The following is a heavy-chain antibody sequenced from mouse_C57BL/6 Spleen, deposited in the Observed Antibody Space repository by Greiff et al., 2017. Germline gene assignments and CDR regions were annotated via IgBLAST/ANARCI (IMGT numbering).Heavy chain of an antibody. Sequence: EVKLVEPGPDLVQPSPSLSLTCTVTGYSITSGYDWHWIRHFPGNKLEWMGYISYSGSTNYNPSLKSRISLALDTSKNPFFLKLNSVTTEDTATYYCARDLRGYDEGGWYFDVWGTGTTVTVSS. CDR3: ARDLRGYDEGGWYFDV. D-gene: IGHD2-2*01. CDR2: ISYSGST. J-gene: IGHJ1*03. CDR1: GYSITSGYD. V-gene: IGHV3-1*01.